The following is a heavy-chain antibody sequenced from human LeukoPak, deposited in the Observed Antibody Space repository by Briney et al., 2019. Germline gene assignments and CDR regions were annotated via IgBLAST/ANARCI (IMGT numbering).Heavy chain of an antibody. J-gene: IGHJ4*02. Sequence: GGSLRLSCAASGFTFSSYAMHWVRQAPGKGLEWVAVISYDGSNKYYADSVKGRFTISRDNSKNTLYLQMNSLRAEDTAVYYCASPDIYCSSTSCYLDYWGQGTLVTVSS. CDR3: ASPDIYCSSTSCYLDY. CDR2: ISYDGSNK. CDR1: GFTFSSYA. V-gene: IGHV3-30*04. D-gene: IGHD2-2*01.